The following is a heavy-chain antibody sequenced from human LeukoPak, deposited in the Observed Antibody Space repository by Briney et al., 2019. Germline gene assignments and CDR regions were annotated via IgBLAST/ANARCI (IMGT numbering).Heavy chain of an antibody. CDR1: GGSISSSSYY. CDR2: IYTSGST. V-gene: IGHV4-61*02. J-gene: IGHJ5*02. CDR3: ARHTTLWFGELLSGRDWFDP. D-gene: IGHD3-10*01. Sequence: PSETLSLTCTVSGGSISSSSYYWSWIRQPAGKGLEWIGRIYTSGSTNYNPSLKSRVTMSVDTSKNQFSLKLSSVTAADTAVYYCARHTTLWFGELLSGRDWFDPWGQGTLVTVSS.